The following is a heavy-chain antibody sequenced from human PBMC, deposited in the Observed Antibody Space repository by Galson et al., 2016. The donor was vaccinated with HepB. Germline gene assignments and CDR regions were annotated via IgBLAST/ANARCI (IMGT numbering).Heavy chain of an antibody. CDR2: IYSGGNT. V-gene: IGHV3-53*01. CDR3: ATSPTEGY. J-gene: IGHJ4*02. D-gene: IGHD3-16*01. CDR1: GFTVNNNY. Sequence: SLRLSCAASGFTVNNNYMTWVRQAPGKGLEGVSVIYSGGNTQYADSVRGRFTISRDNPKNTLYLQMNSLRAEDTAVYYCATSPTEGYWGQGTLVTVSS.